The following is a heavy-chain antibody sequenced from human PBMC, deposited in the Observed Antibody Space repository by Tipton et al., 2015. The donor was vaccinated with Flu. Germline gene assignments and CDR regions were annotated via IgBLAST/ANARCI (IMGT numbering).Heavy chain of an antibody. V-gene: IGHV3-74*01. J-gene: IGHJ5*02. CDR1: GFTFSSYW. CDR3: ARGSVLLYFGDP. Sequence: GSLRLSCAASGFTFSSYWMHWVRQAPGKGLVWVSRIHSAGSTTSYADSVKGRFTISRDDSKDTVYLQMNNLRIEDTATYYCARGSVLLYFGDPWGPGTLVSVSS. CDR2: IHSAGSTT. D-gene: IGHD2-8*01.